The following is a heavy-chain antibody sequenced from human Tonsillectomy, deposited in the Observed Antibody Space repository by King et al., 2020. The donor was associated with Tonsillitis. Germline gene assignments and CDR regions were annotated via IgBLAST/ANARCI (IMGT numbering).Heavy chain of an antibody. V-gene: IGHV3-23*04. CDR3: AKGSTVTTLDYYFYMDV. J-gene: IGHJ6*03. CDR2: ISGSGSST. Sequence: DVQLVESGGGLVQPGGSLRLSCAASGFTFSSYAMSWVRQAPGKGLEWVSGISGSGSSTYYADSVKGRFTISRDNSKNTLYLQMNSLRAEDTAVYYCAKGSTVTTLDYYFYMDVWGKGTTVTVSS. D-gene: IGHD4-11*01. CDR1: GFTFSSYA.